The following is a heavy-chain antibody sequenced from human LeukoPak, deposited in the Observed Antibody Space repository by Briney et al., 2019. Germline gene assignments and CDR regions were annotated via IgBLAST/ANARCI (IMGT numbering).Heavy chain of an antibody. CDR2: IKQDGSEK. D-gene: IGHD4-17*01. J-gene: IGHJ2*01. CDR1: GFTFSSYW. CDR3: ALPYDGDHASYWYFDL. Sequence: GGSLRLSCAASGFTFSSYWMSWVRQAPGKGLEWVANIKQDGSEKYYVDSVKGRFTISRDNSKNTLYLQMNSLRAEDTAVYYCALPYDGDHASYWYFDLWGRGTLVTVSS. V-gene: IGHV3-7*03.